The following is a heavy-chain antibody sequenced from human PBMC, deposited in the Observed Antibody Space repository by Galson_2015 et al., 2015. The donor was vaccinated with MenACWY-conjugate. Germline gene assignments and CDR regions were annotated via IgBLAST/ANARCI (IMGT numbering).Heavy chain of an antibody. V-gene: IGHV3-30*02. CDR3: AKVWGSWTYYFDY. J-gene: IGHJ4*02. CDR2: IRYDGSNE. D-gene: IGHD2-15*01. Sequence: SLRLSCAASGFTFSSYGMHWVRQAPGKGLEWVAFIRYDGSNEYYADSVKGRFTISRDNSKNTLYLQMNSLRAEDTAVYYCAKVWGSWTYYFDYWGQGTLVTVSS. CDR1: GFTFSSYG.